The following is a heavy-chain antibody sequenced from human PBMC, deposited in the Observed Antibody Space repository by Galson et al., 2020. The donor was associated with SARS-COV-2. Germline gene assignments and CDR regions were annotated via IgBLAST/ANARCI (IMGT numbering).Heavy chain of an antibody. V-gene: IGHV3-33*01. CDR2: IWNDGSNK. J-gene: IGHJ6*02. Sequence: GESLKIPCAASGFTFSSYGMHWVRQAPGKGLEWVAVIWNDGSNKYYADSGKGRFTISRDNSKNTLYLQMNSLRAEDTAVYYCARKVYYDILTGYDYYGMDVWGQGTTVTVSS. CDR3: ARKVYYDILTGYDYYGMDV. D-gene: IGHD3-9*01. CDR1: GFTFSSYG.